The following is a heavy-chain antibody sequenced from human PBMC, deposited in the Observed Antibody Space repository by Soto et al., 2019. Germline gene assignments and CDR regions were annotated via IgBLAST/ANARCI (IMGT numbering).Heavy chain of an antibody. D-gene: IGHD2-15*01. CDR3: ARSGGLERDFNY. J-gene: IGHJ4*02. Sequence: QVQLVQSGAEVKKTGSSVKVSCKASGGTVSSDSFSWVRQAPGQGLEWMGGIIPRFDTPIYAQKFQDRVTTTAAEPTSTAYMQLSSLISVDTAVYYCARSGGLERDFNYWGQGSLVTVSS. CDR2: IIPRFDTP. CDR1: GGTVSSDS. V-gene: IGHV1-69*12.